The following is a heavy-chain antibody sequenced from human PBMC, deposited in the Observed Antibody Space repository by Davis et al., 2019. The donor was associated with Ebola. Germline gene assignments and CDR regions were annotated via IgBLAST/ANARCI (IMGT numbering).Heavy chain of an antibody. V-gene: IGHV3-33*01. D-gene: IGHD5-24*01. CDR1: GFTFSSYG. J-gene: IGHJ4*02. Sequence: GESLKISCAASGFTFSSYGMHWVLQAPGKGLEWVAVIWYDGSNKYYADSVKGRFTISRDNSKNTLYLQMNSLRAEDTAVYYCAREIGWLQLGLDYWGQGTLVTVSS. CDR2: IWYDGSNK. CDR3: AREIGWLQLGLDY.